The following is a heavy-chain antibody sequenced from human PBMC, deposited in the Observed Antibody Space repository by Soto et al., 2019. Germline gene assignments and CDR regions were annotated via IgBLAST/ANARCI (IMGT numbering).Heavy chain of an antibody. D-gene: IGHD6-13*01. Sequence: VESLKISCNGSGYSFTTYWIAWVRQMPWKGLEWMGIIYPGDSDARYSPSFQGQVTISADRSISTAYLQWSSLKASDTAMYYCARLVAAAGKVNYYYYCGMDVWGQGTTVTVSS. CDR3: ARLVAAAGKVNYYYYCGMDV. CDR1: GYSFTTYW. CDR2: IYPGDSDA. J-gene: IGHJ6*02. V-gene: IGHV5-51*01.